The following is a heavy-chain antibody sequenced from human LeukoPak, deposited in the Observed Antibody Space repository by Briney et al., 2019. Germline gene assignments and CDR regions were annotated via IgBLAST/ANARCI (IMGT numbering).Heavy chain of an antibody. CDR3: ARGKVVAGTPGQNSWDY. CDR1: GGSISSYY. D-gene: IGHD6-19*01. V-gene: IGHV4-4*07. CDR2: IHTSGST. J-gene: IGHJ4*02. Sequence: RSETLSLTCTVSGGSISSYYWNWIRQPAGKGLEWIGRIHTSGSTNYNPSLKSRITMSVDTSKNQFSLKLSSVTAADTAVYYCARGKVVAGTPGQNSWDYWGQGTLDTVSS.